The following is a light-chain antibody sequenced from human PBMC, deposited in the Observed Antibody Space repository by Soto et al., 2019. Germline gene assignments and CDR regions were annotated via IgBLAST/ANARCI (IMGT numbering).Light chain of an antibody. J-gene: IGKJ1*01. Sequence: EIVLTQSPGTLSLSPGERSTLSCRANQSVRSNLAWYQQTPGQTSRLLIYGASTRATGIPARFSGSGSGTEFTLTISSLQSEDFAIYYCQQYDGWPGTFGHGTKVDIK. CDR1: QSVRSN. CDR3: QQYDGWPGT. V-gene: IGKV3-15*01. CDR2: GAS.